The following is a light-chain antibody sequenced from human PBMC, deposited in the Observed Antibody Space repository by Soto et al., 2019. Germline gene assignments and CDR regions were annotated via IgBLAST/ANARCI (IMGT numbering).Light chain of an antibody. CDR3: CSYAGSSTYV. Sequence: QSALTQPASVSGSPGQSITISCTGTSSDAGSYNLVSWYQQHPGKAPKLMIYEGSKRPSGVSNRFSGSKSGNTASLTISGLQAEDEADYYCCSYAGSSTYVFGTGTKVNVL. CDR2: EGS. J-gene: IGLJ1*01. V-gene: IGLV2-23*01. CDR1: SSDAGSYNL.